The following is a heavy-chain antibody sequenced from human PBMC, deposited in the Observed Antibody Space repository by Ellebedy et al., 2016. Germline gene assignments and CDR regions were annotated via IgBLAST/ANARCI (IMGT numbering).Heavy chain of an antibody. V-gene: IGHV3-30-3*01. CDR2: ISYDGSNK. CDR3: ARDQTSYYYYYGMDV. J-gene: IGHJ6*02. Sequence: GGSLRLXXAASGFTFSSYAMHWVRQAPGKGLEWVAVISYDGSNKYYADSVKGRFTISRDNSKNTLYLQMNSLRAEDTAVYYCARDQTSYYYYYGMDVWGQGTTVTVSS. CDR1: GFTFSSYA.